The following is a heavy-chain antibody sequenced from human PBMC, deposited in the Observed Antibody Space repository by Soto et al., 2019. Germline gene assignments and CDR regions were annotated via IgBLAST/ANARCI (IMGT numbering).Heavy chain of an antibody. CDR3: ARALGDFWSGYHNYYYYGMDV. J-gene: IGHJ6*02. V-gene: IGHV3-53*01. CDR2: IYSGGST. CDR1: GFTVSSNY. Sequence: PGGSLRLSCAASGFTVSSNYMSWVRQAPGKGLEWVSVIYSGGSTYYADSVKGRSTISRDNSKNTLYLQMNSLRAEDTAVYYCARALGDFWSGYHNYYYYGMDVWGQGTTVTVSS. D-gene: IGHD3-3*01.